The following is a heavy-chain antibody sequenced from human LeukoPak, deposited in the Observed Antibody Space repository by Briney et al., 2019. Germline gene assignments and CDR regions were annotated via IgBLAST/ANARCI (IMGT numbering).Heavy chain of an antibody. D-gene: IGHD6-13*01. V-gene: IGHV3-43D*03. CDR2: ISWDGGST. Sequence: GGSLRLSCAASGFTFDDYATHWVRQAPGKGLEWVSLISWDGGSTYYADSVKGRFTISRDNSKNSLYLQMNSLRAEDTALYSCAKDIRGSTSWYGLDYWGQGTLVTVSS. CDR3: AKDIRGSTSWYGLDY. J-gene: IGHJ4*02. CDR1: GFTFDDYA.